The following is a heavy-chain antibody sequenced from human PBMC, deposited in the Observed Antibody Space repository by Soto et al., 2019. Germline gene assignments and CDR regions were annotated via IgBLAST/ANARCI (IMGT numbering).Heavy chain of an antibody. J-gene: IGHJ4*02. CDR3: ATQLEYYFDY. Sequence: ETLSLTCAVSGYSISSGYYWGWIRQPPGKGLEWIGSIYHSGSTYYNPSLKSRVTISVDTSKNQFSLKLSSVTAADTAVYYCATQLEYYFDYWGQGTLVTVSS. CDR1: GYSISSGYY. D-gene: IGHD1-1*01. CDR2: IYHSGST. V-gene: IGHV4-38-2*01.